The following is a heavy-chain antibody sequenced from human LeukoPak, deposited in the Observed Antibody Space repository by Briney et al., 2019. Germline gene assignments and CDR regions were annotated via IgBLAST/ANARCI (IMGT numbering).Heavy chain of an antibody. D-gene: IGHD6-13*01. J-gene: IGHJ4*02. V-gene: IGHV3-30*03. Sequence: GGSLRLSCAASGFTFSSYSMNWVRQAPGKGLEWVAVISYDGSNKYYADSVKGRFTISRDNSKNTLDLQMNIVRAEDTAVYYCAREFYSSNWWDYWGQGTLVTVSS. CDR1: GFTFSSYS. CDR3: AREFYSSNWWDY. CDR2: ISYDGSNK.